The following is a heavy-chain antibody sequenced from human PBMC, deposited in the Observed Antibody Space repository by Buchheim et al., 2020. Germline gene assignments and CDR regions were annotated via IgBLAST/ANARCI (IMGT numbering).Heavy chain of an antibody. D-gene: IGHD2-2*01. J-gene: IGHJ6*02. CDR2: IYYSGST. V-gene: IGHV4-59*01. CDR3: ARSLKGYCSSTSCYYYYYYGMDV. Sequence: QVQLQESGPGLVKPSETLSLTCTVSGGSISSYYWSWLRQPPGKGLEWIGYIYYSGSTNYNPSLQSRVTISVDTSKNPFSLKLSSVTAADTAVYYCARSLKGYCSSTSCYYYYYYGMDVWGQGTT. CDR1: GGSISSYY.